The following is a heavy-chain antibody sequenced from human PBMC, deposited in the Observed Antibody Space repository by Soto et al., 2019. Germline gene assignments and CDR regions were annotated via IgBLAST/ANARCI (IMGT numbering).Heavy chain of an antibody. J-gene: IGHJ3*02. CDR3: ARNQPRYSYGDAFDI. V-gene: IGHV3-74*01. Sequence: GGSLRLSCAASGFTFSSYWMHWVRQAPGKGLVWVSRINSDGSSTSYAESVKGRFTISRDNAKNTLYLQMNSLRAEDTAVYYCARNQPRYSYGDAFDIWGQGTMVTVS. CDR2: INSDGSST. CDR1: GFTFSSYW. D-gene: IGHD5-18*01.